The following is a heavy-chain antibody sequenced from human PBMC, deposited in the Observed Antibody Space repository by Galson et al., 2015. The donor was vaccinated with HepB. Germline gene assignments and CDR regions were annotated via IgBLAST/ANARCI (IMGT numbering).Heavy chain of an antibody. J-gene: IGHJ4*02. V-gene: IGHV7-4-1*02. CDR2: INTDTGNP. D-gene: IGHD2-21*01. Sequence: SVKVSCKASGYRFTDYAINWVRQAPGQGLEWMGWINTDTGNPTYAKGFTGRFVFSLDTSVSTAYRQISGLKAEDTALYYCATRKTQGDVWRPDYWGQGTLVTVSS. CDR3: ATRKTQGDVWRPDY. CDR1: GYRFTDYA.